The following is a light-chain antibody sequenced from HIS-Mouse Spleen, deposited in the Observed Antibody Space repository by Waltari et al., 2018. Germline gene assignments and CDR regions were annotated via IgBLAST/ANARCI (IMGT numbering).Light chain of an antibody. CDR2: EGS. CDR1: SSDVGSYNL. Sequence: QSALTQPASVSGSPGQSITISCTVTSSDVGSYNLVSWYQQHPGQAPKLMIYEGSTRPSGVSNRFSGSKSGNTASLTISGLQAEDEADYYCCSYAGSSTWVFGGGTKLTVL. V-gene: IGLV2-23*01. CDR3: CSYAGSSTWV. J-gene: IGLJ3*02.